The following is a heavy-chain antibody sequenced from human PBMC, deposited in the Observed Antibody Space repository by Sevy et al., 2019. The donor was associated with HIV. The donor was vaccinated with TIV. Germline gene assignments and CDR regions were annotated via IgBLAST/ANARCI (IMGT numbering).Heavy chain of an antibody. J-gene: IGHJ6*03. CDR2: ISYDGSNK. D-gene: IGHD3-22*01. CDR3: ARDTYDSSGYSYYYYMHV. V-gene: IGHV3-30-3*01. Sequence: GGSLRLSCAASGFTFSSYAMHWVRQAPGKGLEWVAVISYDGSNKYYADSVKGRFTISRDNSKNTLYLQMNSLRAEDTAVYYCARDTYDSSGYSYYYYMHVWGKGTTVTVSS. CDR1: GFTFSSYA.